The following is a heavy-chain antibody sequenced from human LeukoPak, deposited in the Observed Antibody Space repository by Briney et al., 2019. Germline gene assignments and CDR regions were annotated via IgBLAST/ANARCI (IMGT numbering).Heavy chain of an antibody. V-gene: IGHV4-4*07. CDR2: IYISGST. Sequence: TSETLSLTCTDSGGSISSYYWSWIRQPAGKGLEWIGRIYISGSTNYNPSLKSRVTMSVDTSKNQFSLKLSSVTAADTAVYYCARGDTAMVTGYFDYWGQGTLVTVSS. CDR1: GGSISSYY. J-gene: IGHJ4*02. CDR3: ARGDTAMVTGYFDY. D-gene: IGHD5-18*01.